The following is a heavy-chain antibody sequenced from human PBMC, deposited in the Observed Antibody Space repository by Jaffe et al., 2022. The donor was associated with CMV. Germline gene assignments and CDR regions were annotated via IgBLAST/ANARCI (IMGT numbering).Heavy chain of an antibody. CDR1: GYTFTSYD. CDR2: MNPNSGNT. J-gene: IGHJ5*02. Sequence: QVQLVQSGAEVKKPGASVKVSCKASGYTFTSYDINWVRQATGQGLEWMGWMNPNSGNTGYAQKFQGRVTMTRNTSISTAYMELSSLRSEDTAVYYCARGGRLMLRYFDWLLEYWFDPWGQGTLVTVSS. CDR3: ARGGRLMLRYFDWLLEYWFDP. D-gene: IGHD3-9*01. V-gene: IGHV1-8*01.